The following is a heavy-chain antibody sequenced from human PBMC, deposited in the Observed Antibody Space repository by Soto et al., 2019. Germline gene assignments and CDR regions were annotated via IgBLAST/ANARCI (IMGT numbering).Heavy chain of an antibody. CDR1: GFTFSNAW. V-gene: IGHV3-15*07. J-gene: IGHJ6*02. D-gene: IGHD2-21*01. Sequence: EVQLVESGGGLVKPGGSLRLSCAASGFTFSNAWMNWVRQAPGKGLEWVGRIKSKTDGGTTDYAAPVKGRFTISRDDSKNTLYLQMNSLKTEDTAVYYCTTPRLDYYYYYGMDVWGQGTTVTVSS. CDR3: TTPRLDYYYYYGMDV. CDR2: IKSKTDGGTT.